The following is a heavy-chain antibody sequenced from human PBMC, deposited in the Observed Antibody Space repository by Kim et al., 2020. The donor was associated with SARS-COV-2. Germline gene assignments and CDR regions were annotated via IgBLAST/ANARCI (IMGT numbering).Heavy chain of an antibody. D-gene: IGHD3-3*01. V-gene: IGHV3-13*01. CDR3: ARKRPITGLDV. CDR2: HT. Sequence: HTHDSASAKGRFTISRENAGNSVYLHMNSLKAGDTAIYYCARKRPITGLDVWGQGTTVTVSS. J-gene: IGHJ6*02.